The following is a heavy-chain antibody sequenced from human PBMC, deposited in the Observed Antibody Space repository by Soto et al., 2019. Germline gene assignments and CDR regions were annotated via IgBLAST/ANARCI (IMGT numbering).Heavy chain of an antibody. CDR2: INHSGST. J-gene: IGHJ6*02. CDR1: GGSFSGYY. V-gene: IGHV4-34*01. D-gene: IGHD3-3*01. CDR3: ARVYVLRFLEWTTTGRYGMDV. Sequence: PSETLSLTCAVYGGSFSGYYWSWIRQPPGKGLEWIGEINHSGSTNYNPSLKSRVTISVDTSKNQFSLKLSSVTAADTAVYYCARVYVLRFLEWTTTGRYGMDVWGQETTVTVSS.